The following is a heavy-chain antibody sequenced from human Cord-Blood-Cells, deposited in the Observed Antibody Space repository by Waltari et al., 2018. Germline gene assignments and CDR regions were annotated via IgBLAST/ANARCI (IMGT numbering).Heavy chain of an antibody. V-gene: IGHV4-38-2*02. Sequence: QVQLQESGPGLVKPSETLSLTCTVSGYSLSSGYYWGWLRKPPGKGLEWIGSIYHSGSTYYNPSLKSRVTISVDTSKNQFSLKLSSVTAADTAVYYCARDYYGSGSDAFDIWGQGTMVTVSS. CDR1: GYSLSSGYY. D-gene: IGHD3-10*01. CDR2: IYHSGST. CDR3: ARDYYGSGSDAFDI. J-gene: IGHJ3*02.